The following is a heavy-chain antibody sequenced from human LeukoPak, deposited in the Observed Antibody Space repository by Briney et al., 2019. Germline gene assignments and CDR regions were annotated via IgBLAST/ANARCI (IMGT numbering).Heavy chain of an antibody. CDR2: INHSGTT. D-gene: IGHD3-3*01. Sequence: SETLSLTCAVYGGSFSGYYWTWIRQPPGKGLEWIGEINHSGTTNYNSSLKSRVTTSVDTSKNQFSLKLSSVTAADSAVYYCARRRGSWSGYNDPGGYYYGLDVWGQGTTVTVSS. CDR1: GGSFSGYY. V-gene: IGHV4-34*01. J-gene: IGHJ6*02. CDR3: ARRRGSWSGYNDPGGYYYGLDV.